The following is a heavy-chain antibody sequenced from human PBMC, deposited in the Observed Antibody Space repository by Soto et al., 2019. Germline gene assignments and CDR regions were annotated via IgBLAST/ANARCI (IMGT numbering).Heavy chain of an antibody. CDR1: GGSISSGGYY. CDR2: IYYSGST. V-gene: IGHV4-31*03. CDR3: AREGGIVGATAADY. Sequence: QVQLQESGPGLVKPSQTLSLTCTVSGGSISSGGYYWSWIRQHPGKGLEWIGYIYYSGSTYYNPSLKSRVTISVDTSKNPFSLKLRSVTAADTAVYYCAREGGIVGATAADYWGQGTLVTVSS. D-gene: IGHD1-26*01. J-gene: IGHJ4*02.